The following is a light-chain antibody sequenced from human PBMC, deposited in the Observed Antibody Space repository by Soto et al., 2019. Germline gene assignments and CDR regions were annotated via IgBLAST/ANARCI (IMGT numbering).Light chain of an antibody. J-gene: IGKJ1*01. CDR3: QHYKSYPWT. CDR2: KAS. CDR1: QSIDRW. Sequence: IHMTHSPSTLSASVGDRVTITFRASQSIDRWLAWYQQKPGKAPKLLMYKASSLESGVPSKFSGSGSETEFTLTISSLQPDGFATYYCQHYKSYPWTFGQGTKVDIK. V-gene: IGKV1-5*03.